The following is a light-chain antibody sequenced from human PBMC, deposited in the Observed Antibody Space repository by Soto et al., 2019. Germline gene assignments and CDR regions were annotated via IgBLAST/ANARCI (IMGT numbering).Light chain of an antibody. Sequence: DIVLTQSPDSLAVSLGERATINCKSSQTVLYSSNNKNYLAWYQQRPGQPPKLLIYWASTRESGVPDRFSGSGSGTDFTLTISSLQAEDVAVYYCQQYYSTITFGQGTRPEIE. V-gene: IGKV4-1*01. CDR2: WAS. J-gene: IGKJ5*01. CDR1: QTVLYSSNNKNY. CDR3: QQYYSTIT.